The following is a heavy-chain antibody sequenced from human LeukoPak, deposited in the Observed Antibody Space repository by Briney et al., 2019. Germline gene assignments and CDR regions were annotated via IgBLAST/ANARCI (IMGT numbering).Heavy chain of an antibody. CDR1: GFIFSDFD. V-gene: IGHV3-30*18. D-gene: IGHD6-13*01. J-gene: IGHJ2*01. CDR3: AQEGIAVPHLTRGYFNL. CDR2: MSHNGVKD. Sequence: GGSLRLSCAASGFIFSDFDVHWVRQAPGKGLQWVALMSHNGVKDSYEDSVKGRFTISRDNSKNTLYLQMNSLRTEDTAVYYCAQEGIAVPHLTRGYFNLWGRGSLVTVSS.